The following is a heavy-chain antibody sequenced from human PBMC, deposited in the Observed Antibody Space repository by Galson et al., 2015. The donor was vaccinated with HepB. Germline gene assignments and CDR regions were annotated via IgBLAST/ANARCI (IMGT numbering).Heavy chain of an antibody. CDR1: GFTFKNYA. CDR3: AKEGETYGGFDY. CDR2: IRGSGGGT. J-gene: IGHJ4*02. V-gene: IGHV3-23*01. D-gene: IGHD4-17*01. Sequence: LRLSCAASGFTFKNYAMSWVRQAPGKGLEWVSAIRGSGGGTFYADSVKGRFTISRDNSKNTLYLQLNSLRADDTAVYYCAKEGETYGGFDYWGQGILITVSS.